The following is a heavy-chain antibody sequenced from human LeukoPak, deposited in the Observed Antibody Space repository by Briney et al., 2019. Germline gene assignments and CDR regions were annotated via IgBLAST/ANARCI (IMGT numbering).Heavy chain of an antibody. CDR2: INPNSGGT. CDR3: ARDPDCTNGVCSYNWFDP. CDR1: GYTFTGYY. Sequence: ASVKVSCKASGYTFTGYYMHWVRQAPGQGLEGMGWINPNSGGTNYAQKFQGRVTMTRDTSISTAYMELSRLRSDDTAVYYCARDPDCTNGVCSYNWFDPWGQGTLVTVSS. V-gene: IGHV1-2*02. D-gene: IGHD2-8*01. J-gene: IGHJ5*02.